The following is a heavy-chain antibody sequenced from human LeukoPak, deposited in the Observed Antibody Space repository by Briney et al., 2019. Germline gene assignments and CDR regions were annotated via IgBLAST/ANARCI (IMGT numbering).Heavy chain of an antibody. CDR2: ISYSGSA. J-gene: IGHJ4*02. D-gene: IGHD2-8*02. Sequence: SETLSLTCTVSGGSISSSSYHRGWIRQPPGKGLEWIGSISYSGSAYYNLSLKSRVTISVDTSKNQFSLKLNSLTAADTAVYFCARLGGVYGGYYFDYWGQGTLVTVSS. CDR3: ARLGGVYGGYYFDY. V-gene: IGHV4-39*01. CDR1: GGSISSSSYH.